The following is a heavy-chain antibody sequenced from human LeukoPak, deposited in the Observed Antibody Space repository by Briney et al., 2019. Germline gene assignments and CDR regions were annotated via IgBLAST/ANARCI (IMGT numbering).Heavy chain of an antibody. D-gene: IGHD3-22*01. J-gene: IGHJ4*02. V-gene: IGHV3-33*01. Sequence: GGSLRLSCAASGFTFSNYGMHWVRQAPGKGLEWVAIIWYDGSDKYYADSVKGRLTISRDNSKNTLYLQMNSLRAEDTAVYYCARSSGYYYTPLDYWGQGTLVTVSS. CDR1: GFTFSNYG. CDR3: ARSSGYYYTPLDY. CDR2: IWYDGSDK.